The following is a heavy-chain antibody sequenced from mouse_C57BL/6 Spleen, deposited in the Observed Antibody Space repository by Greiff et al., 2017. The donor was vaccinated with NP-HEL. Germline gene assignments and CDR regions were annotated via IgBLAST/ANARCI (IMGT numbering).Heavy chain of an antibody. CDR1: GFTFSDYY. Sequence: EVKVVESEGGLVQPGSSMKLSCTASGFTFSDYYMAWVRQVPEKGLEWVANINYDGSSTYYLDSLKSRFIISRDNAKNILYLQMSSLKSEDTATYYCARDRDGYYGAMDYWGQGTSVTVSS. D-gene: IGHD2-3*01. V-gene: IGHV5-16*01. J-gene: IGHJ4*01. CDR2: INYDGSST. CDR3: ARDRDGYYGAMDY.